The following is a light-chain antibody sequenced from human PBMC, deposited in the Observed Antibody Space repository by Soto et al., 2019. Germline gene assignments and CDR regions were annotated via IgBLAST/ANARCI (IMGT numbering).Light chain of an antibody. J-gene: IGKJ2*01. CDR2: GAS. CDR3: QQYNSSPRMYT. CDR1: QSITNNY. Sequence: EIVLTQSPGTLSLSPGERATLSCRASQSITNNYLAWYQQKPGQAPRLLIYGASSRATGIPDRFSGSGSGTDFALTISRLEPEDFAVYYCQQYNSSPRMYTFGQGTKVDIK. V-gene: IGKV3-20*01.